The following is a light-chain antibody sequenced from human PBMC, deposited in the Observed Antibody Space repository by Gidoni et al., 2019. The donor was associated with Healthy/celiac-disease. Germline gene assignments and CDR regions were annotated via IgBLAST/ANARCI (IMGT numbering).Light chain of an antibody. CDR2: RNN. CDR1: SSNIGSNY. Sequence: SISCSGSSSNIGSNYVYWYQQLPGTAPKLLIYRNNQRPSGVPDRFSGSKSGTSASLAISGLRSEDEADYYCAAWDDSLSGWVFGGGTKLTVL. J-gene: IGLJ3*02. CDR3: AAWDDSLSGWV. V-gene: IGLV1-47*01.